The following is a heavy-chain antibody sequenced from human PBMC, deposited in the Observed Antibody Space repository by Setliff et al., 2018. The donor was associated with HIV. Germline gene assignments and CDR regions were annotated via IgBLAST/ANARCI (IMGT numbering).Heavy chain of an antibody. V-gene: IGHV4-4*09. CDR2: IYTSGST. CDR1: GDSLSSYY. CDR3: ARRAANGLFDY. Sequence: SETLSLTCTVSGDSLSSYYWSWIRQPQGTGREWIGYIYTSGSTNSNPSLKSRVTISVDTSKNHFSLKLSSVTAADTAVYYCARRAANGLFDYWGQGTLVTVSS. D-gene: IGHD2-15*01. J-gene: IGHJ4*02.